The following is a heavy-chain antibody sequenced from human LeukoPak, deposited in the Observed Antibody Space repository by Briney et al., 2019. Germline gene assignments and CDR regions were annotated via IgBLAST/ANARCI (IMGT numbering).Heavy chain of an antibody. CDR1: GGSISSGSYY. J-gene: IGHJ4*02. CDR3: ARYCSGGSCYGLLDY. V-gene: IGHV4-61*02. D-gene: IGHD2-15*01. CDR2: IYTSGST. Sequence: SETLSLTCTVSGGSISSGSYYWSWIRQPAGKGLEWIGRIYTSGSTNYNPSLKSRVTISVNTSKNQFSLKLSSVTAADTAVYYCARYCSGGSCYGLLDYWGQGTLVTVSS.